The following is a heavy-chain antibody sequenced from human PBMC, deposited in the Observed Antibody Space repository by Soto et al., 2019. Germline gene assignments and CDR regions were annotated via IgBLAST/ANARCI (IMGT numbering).Heavy chain of an antibody. Sequence: ASVKVSCKASGYTFTSYAMHWVRQAPGQRLEWMGWINAGNGNTKYSQKFQGRVTITRDTSASTAYMELSSLRSEDTAVYYCAVTSIAARPFGWFDIWGQGTMVTVSS. J-gene: IGHJ3*02. D-gene: IGHD6-6*01. CDR2: INAGNGNT. V-gene: IGHV1-3*01. CDR1: GYTFTSYA. CDR3: AVTSIAARPFGWFDI.